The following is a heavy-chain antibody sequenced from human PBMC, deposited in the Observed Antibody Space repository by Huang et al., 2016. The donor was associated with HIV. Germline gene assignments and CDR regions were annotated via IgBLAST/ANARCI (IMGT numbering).Heavy chain of an antibody. D-gene: IGHD3-16*01. CDR2: IIPRCRAP. V-gene: IGHV1-69*01. CDR3: AMSLRYQYDSRSYWGRYFDY. CDR1: GGSFSDHI. J-gene: IGHJ4*02. Sequence: QVQLEQSGPAVRKPGSSVKVSCQASGGSFSDHIISWVRQAPGQQFEWMGGIIPRCRAPAYAQAVKGRVTMTADESTATIYMELNSLTSEDTAVYYCAMSLRYQYDSRSYWGRYFDYWGQGTLVTVSS.